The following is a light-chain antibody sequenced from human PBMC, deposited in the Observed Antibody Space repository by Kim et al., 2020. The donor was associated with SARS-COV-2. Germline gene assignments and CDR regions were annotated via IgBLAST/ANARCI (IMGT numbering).Light chain of an antibody. CDR1: TSNIGTNY. V-gene: IGLV1-51*01. J-gene: IGLJ2*01. CDR2: DTT. CDR3: ATWDGSLSAGV. Sequence: QSVLTQPPSLSAAPGQKVTISCSGSTSNIGTNYVPWYQQIPGTAPKLLIYDTTERPSGIPDRFSASKSGTSATLGITGLQTGDEAVYYCATWDGSLSAGVFGGGTQLTVL.